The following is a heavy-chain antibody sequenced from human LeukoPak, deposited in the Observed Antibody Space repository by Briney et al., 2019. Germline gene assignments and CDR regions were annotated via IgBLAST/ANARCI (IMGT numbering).Heavy chain of an antibody. CDR1: GYSISSGYY. Sequence: SETLSLTCAASGYSISSGYYWGWIRQPPGKGLEWIGSIYHGGSTYYNPSLKSRVTISVDRSKNQFSLKLSSVTAADTAVYYCARLVPPHYYDSSGYYIPHSVAHPYYFDYWGQGTLVTVSS. J-gene: IGHJ4*02. D-gene: IGHD3-22*01. CDR3: ARLVPPHYYDSSGYYIPHSVAHPYYFDY. V-gene: IGHV4-38-2*01. CDR2: IYHGGST.